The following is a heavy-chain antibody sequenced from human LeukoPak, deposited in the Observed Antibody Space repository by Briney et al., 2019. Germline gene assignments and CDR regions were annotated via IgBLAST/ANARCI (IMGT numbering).Heavy chain of an antibody. D-gene: IGHD2-2*02. CDR3: AKVTVGCSSTSCYTGYGMDV. J-gene: IGHJ6*02. V-gene: IGHV3-23*01. CDR2: ISGSGGST. CDR1: GFTFSSYA. Sequence: QAGGSLRLSCAASGFTFSSYAMSWVRQAPGKGLEWVSAISGSGGSTYYADSVKGRFTISRDNSKNTLYLRMNSLRAEDTAVYYCAKVTVGCSSTSCYTGYGMDVWGQGTTVTVSS.